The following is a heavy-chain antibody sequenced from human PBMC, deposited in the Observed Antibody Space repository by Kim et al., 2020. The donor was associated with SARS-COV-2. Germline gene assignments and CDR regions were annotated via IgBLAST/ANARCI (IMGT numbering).Heavy chain of an antibody. V-gene: IGHV1-2*04. CDR2: INPNSGGT. CDR3: ARGLYYYGSGSYYDPGGTMGMDV. J-gene: IGHJ6*02. CDR1: GYTFTGYY. D-gene: IGHD3-10*01. Sequence: ASVKVSCKASGYTFTGYYMHWVRQAPGQGLEWMGWINPNSGGTNYAQKFQGWVTMTRDTSISTAYMELSRLRSDDTAVYYCARGLYYYGSGSYYDPGGTMGMDVWGQGTTVTVS.